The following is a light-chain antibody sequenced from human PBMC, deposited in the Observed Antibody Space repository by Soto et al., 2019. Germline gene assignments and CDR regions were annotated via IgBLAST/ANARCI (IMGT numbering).Light chain of an antibody. V-gene: IGKV3-20*01. CDR3: QHYQSGHPIT. Sequence: EILLTQSPDTLSLSPGERARLSCRAAQSVGTRLAWYQHKTGQAPRLLISGASSRATGIPDRFTGSGSETSFTLTISRLEPEDFALYYCQHYQSGHPITFGQGTRLEIK. CDR1: QSVGTR. J-gene: IGKJ5*01. CDR2: GAS.